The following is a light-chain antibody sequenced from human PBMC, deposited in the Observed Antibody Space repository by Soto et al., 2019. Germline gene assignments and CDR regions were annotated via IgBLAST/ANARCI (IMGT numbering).Light chain of an antibody. CDR2: DAS. Sequence: IQMTQSPSTLSASVGDRVTITCRASQTINSWLAWYQQKPGKAPKVLIFDASSLKTGVASRFSGSGSGSEFTLTISNLHPDDFATYYCQQYDSYSSGPFGQGTKVEI. V-gene: IGKV1-5*01. CDR1: QTINSW. J-gene: IGKJ1*01. CDR3: QQYDSYSSGP.